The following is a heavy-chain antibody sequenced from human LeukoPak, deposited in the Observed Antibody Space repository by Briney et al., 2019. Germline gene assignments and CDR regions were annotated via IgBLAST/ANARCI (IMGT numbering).Heavy chain of an antibody. Sequence: ASVKVSCKASGYTFTSYDINWVRQATGQGLEWMGWMNPNSGNTGYAQKLQGRVTMTTDTSTSTAYMELRSLRSDDTAVYYCARITDGSCDYWGQGTLVTVSS. CDR1: GYTFTSYD. D-gene: IGHD2-15*01. CDR3: ARITDGSCDY. V-gene: IGHV1-8*02. CDR2: MNPNSGNT. J-gene: IGHJ4*02.